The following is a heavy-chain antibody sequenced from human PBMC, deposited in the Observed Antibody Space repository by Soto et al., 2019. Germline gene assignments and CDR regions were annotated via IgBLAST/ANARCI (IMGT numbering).Heavy chain of an antibody. D-gene: IGHD3-10*01. Sequence: SETLSLTCTVSGGSISSYYWSWIRQPPGKGLEWIGYIYYSGSTNYNPSLKSRVTISVDTSKNQFSLKLSSVTAADTAVYYCARDLYYGSGSYFRWFDPWGQGTLVTVS. V-gene: IGHV4-59*01. CDR1: GGSISSYY. J-gene: IGHJ5*02. CDR2: IYYSGST. CDR3: ARDLYYGSGSYFRWFDP.